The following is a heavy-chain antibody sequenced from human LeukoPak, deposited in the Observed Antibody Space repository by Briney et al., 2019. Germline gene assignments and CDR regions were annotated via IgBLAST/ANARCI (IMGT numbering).Heavy chain of an antibody. V-gene: IGHV3-21*01. J-gene: IGHJ4*02. D-gene: IGHD3-10*01. Sequence: GGSLRLSCAASGFSFSIYSMQWVRQAPGKGLEWVSSIDRSTSYIYYADSVKGRFTISRDNAKNSLYLQMNSLRADDTAVYYCARDPRLLWFGDDPYYFDYWGQGTLVTVSS. CDR2: IDRSTSYI. CDR1: GFSFSIYS. CDR3: ARDPRLLWFGDDPYYFDY.